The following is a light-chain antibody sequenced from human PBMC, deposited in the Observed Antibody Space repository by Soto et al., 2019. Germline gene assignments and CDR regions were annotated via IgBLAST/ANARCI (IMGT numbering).Light chain of an antibody. Sequence: EIVLTQSPGTLSLSPGERATLSCRAGQSVSNSYLAWYQRIPGQSPRLLIYGAFRRATGIPDRFSGSGSGTDFTLTISRLEPEDFAVYYCQQYDSSPWTFGQGTKVEIK. CDR1: QSVSNSY. J-gene: IGKJ1*01. CDR3: QQYDSSPWT. V-gene: IGKV3-20*01. CDR2: GAF.